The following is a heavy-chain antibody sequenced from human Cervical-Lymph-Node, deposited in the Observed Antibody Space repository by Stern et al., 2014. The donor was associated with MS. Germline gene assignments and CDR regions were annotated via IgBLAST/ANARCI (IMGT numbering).Heavy chain of an antibody. J-gene: IGHJ4*02. Sequence: VQLVESGGGVVQPGRSLRLSCAVSGFTFSSYAMPWVRQAPGKGLEWVAVISYYGSNKYYADSVKGRFTISRDNSKNTLYLQMNSLRAEDTAVYYCASNRVTMVRGVQGRTLDYWGQGTLVTVSS. CDR1: GFTFSSYA. V-gene: IGHV3-30*04. D-gene: IGHD3-10*01. CDR3: ASNRVTMVRGVQGRTLDY. CDR2: ISYYGSNK.